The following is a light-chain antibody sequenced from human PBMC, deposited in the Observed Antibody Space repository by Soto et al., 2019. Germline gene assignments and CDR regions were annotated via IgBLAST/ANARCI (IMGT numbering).Light chain of an antibody. CDR3: QQYGSSPPT. Sequence: EIVLTQSPGTLALSPGERATLSCRASQSVSTNNLARYQRKPGQAPRLLIYGASSRATDIPARFSGSGSGTDFTLTITRLEPEDFAVYYCQQYGSSPPTFGQGTKVEIK. V-gene: IGKV3-20*01. CDR2: GAS. J-gene: IGKJ1*01. CDR1: QSVSTNN.